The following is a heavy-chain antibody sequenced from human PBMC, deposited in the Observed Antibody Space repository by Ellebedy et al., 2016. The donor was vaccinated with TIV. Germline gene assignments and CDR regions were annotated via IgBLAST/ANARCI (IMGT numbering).Heavy chain of an antibody. Sequence: GGSLRLSCGASGFSFTSYWMSWIRQAPGKGLEWVSNINQDGSVKYYVDSVRGRFTISRDSAKASLYLEMNSLRVEDTAVYYCATDGSYGDYLSPTHAFVIWGQGTMVTVSS. J-gene: IGHJ3*02. V-gene: IGHV3-7*01. CDR1: GFSFTSYW. CDR3: ATDGSYGDYLSPTHAFVI. D-gene: IGHD4-17*01. CDR2: INQDGSVK.